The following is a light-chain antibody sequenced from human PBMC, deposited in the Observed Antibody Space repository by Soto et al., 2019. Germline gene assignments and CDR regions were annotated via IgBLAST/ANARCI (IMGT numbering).Light chain of an antibody. CDR1: SSNIGAGSD. V-gene: IGLV1-40*01. J-gene: IGLJ1*01. CDR3: AAWDDSPTGYV. CDR2: ENA. Sequence: QSVLTQPPSVSGAPGQRVIISCAGTSSNIGAGSDVHWYQQLPGTTPKLLIHENANRPSGVPDRFSGFKSGTSASLAITGLQAEDEADYYCAAWDDSPTGYVFGTGTKVTVL.